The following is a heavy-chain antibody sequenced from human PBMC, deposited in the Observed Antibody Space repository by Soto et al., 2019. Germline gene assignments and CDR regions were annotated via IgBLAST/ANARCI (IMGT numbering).Heavy chain of an antibody. J-gene: IGHJ4*01. CDR3: AKDLGGYCISTSCDSTLAFAD. Sequence: GGSQRLSCAASGFTFYDYAMHWFRQAPGKGLEWVSGISWNSGSIGYADSVKGRFTISRDNAKNSLYLQMNSLRAEDTALYYCAKDLGGYCISTSCDSTLAFADWGHGT. CDR1: GFTFYDYA. D-gene: IGHD2-2*01. CDR2: ISWNSGSI. V-gene: IGHV3-9*01.